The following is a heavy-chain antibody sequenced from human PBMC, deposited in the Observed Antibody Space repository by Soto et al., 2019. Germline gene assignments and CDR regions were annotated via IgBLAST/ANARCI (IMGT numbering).Heavy chain of an antibody. CDR3: ARDLGYCSGGSCYSYYGMDV. Sequence: GGSLRLSCAASGFTFSSYAMSWVRQAPGKGLEWVSAISGSGGSTYYADSVKGRFTISRDNSKNTLYLQMNSLRAEDTAVYYCARDLGYCSGGSCYSYYGMDVWGQGTTVTVSS. V-gene: IGHV3-23*01. CDR1: GFTFSSYA. CDR2: ISGSGGST. D-gene: IGHD2-15*01. J-gene: IGHJ6*02.